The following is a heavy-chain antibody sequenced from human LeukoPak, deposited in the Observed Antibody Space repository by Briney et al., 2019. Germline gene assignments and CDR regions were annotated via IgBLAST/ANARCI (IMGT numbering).Heavy chain of an antibody. CDR3: ASGYSSSWYRFDY. CDR1: GYSFTSYW. D-gene: IGHD6-13*01. CDR2: IYPGDSDT. Sequence: GESLKISCKGSGYSFTSYWIGWVRHMPGKGLEWMGIIYPGDSDTRYSPSFQGQVTISADKSISTAYLQWSSLKASDTAVYYCASGYSSSWYRFDYWGQGTLVTVSS. V-gene: IGHV5-51*01. J-gene: IGHJ4*02.